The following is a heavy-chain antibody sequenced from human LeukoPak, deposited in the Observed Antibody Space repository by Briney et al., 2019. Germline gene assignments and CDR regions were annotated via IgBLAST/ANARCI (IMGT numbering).Heavy chain of an antibody. CDR1: GYAFINHY. Sequence: ASVKVSCKAAGYAFINHYVHWVRQAPGQGLEWMGVINPSGGSTTYAQKFQGRVTMASDTSTSTVYMELSSLRSEDTAVYYRARGGSAASFDYWGQGTLVTVSS. CDR3: ARGGSAASFDY. V-gene: IGHV1-46*01. CDR2: INPSGGST. D-gene: IGHD2-15*01. J-gene: IGHJ4*02.